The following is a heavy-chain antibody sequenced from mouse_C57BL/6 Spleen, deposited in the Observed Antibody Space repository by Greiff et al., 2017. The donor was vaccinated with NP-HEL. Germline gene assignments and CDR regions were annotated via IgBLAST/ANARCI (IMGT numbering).Heavy chain of an antibody. CDR2: IWSGGST. CDR1: GFSLTSYG. Sequence: VQLQQSGPGLVQPSQSLSITCTVSGFSLTSYGVHWVRQSPGKGLEWLGVIWSGGSTDYNAAFISRLSISKDNSKSQVFFKMNSLQADDTAIYYCARGRDYYGSSPYWYFDVWGTGTTVTVSS. V-gene: IGHV2-2*01. CDR3: ARGRDYYGSSPYWYFDV. J-gene: IGHJ1*03. D-gene: IGHD1-1*01.